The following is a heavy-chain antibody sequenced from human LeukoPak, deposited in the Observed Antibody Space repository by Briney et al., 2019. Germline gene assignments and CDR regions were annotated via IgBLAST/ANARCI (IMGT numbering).Heavy chain of an antibody. CDR3: ARAVVVPAAYYYYMDV. D-gene: IGHD2-2*01. CDR1: GFTFSGYW. Sequence: SGGSLRLSCAASGFTFSGYWIHWVRQAPGKGLVWVSRINTDGTFTTYADSVKGRFTLSRDNAKNTLYLQMNSLRAEDTAVYYCARAVVVPAAYYYYMDVWGKGTTVTVSS. J-gene: IGHJ6*03. CDR2: INTDGTFT. V-gene: IGHV3-74*01.